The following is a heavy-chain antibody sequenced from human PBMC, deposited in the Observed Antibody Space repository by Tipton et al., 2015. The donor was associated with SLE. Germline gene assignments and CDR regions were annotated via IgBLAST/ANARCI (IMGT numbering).Heavy chain of an antibody. J-gene: IGHJ3*02. V-gene: IGHV4-61*08. D-gene: IGHD3-10*01. CDR3: ARDYYGSGFDAFDI. CDR2: IYHTGST. CDR1: GDSINSDGYF. Sequence: LRLSCTVSGDSINSDGYFWTWIRQPPKQGLEWIGWIYHTGSTDYNPSLKSRVTISVDTSKNQFSLRLSPVTAADTAVYYCARDYYGSGFDAFDIWGQGTMVTVSS.